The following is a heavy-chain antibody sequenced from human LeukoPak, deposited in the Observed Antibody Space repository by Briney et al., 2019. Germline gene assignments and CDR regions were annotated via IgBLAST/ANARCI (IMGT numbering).Heavy chain of an antibody. D-gene: IGHD2-8*01. CDR1: GGSISSSSYY. V-gene: IGHV4-39*01. CDR2: IYYSGST. CDR3: ASMYPNFDY. Sequence: PSETLSLTCTVSGGSISSSSYYWGWIRQPPGKGLEWIGSIYYSGSTYYNPSLKSRATISVDTSKNQFSLKLSSVTAADTAVYYCASMYPNFDYWGQGTLVTVSS. J-gene: IGHJ4*02.